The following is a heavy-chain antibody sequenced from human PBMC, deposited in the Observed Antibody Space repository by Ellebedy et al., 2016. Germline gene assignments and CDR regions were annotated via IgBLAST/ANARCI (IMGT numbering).Heavy chain of an antibody. Sequence: GSLRLSCTVSGGSISSYYWSWIRQPPGKGLEWIGYMYYSGNTNYNPCLKSRVTISVDTSKNQLSLKLSSVTAADTAVYYCARVSMGGTFDYWGQGTLVTVSS. CDR2: MYYSGNT. CDR1: GGSISSYY. CDR3: ARVSMGGTFDY. V-gene: IGHV4-59*01. D-gene: IGHD3-16*01. J-gene: IGHJ4*02.